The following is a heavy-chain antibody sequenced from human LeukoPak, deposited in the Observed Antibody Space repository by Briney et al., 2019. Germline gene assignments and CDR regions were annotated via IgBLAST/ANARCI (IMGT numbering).Heavy chain of an antibody. Sequence: PSETLSLACAVYGGSFSGYYWSWIRQPPGKGLEWIGEINHSGSTNYNPSLKSRVTISVDTSKNQFALKLSSVTAADTAVYYCARGREYSSGWYVKCYFDYWGQGTLVTVSS. CDR2: INHSGST. CDR1: GGSFSGYY. V-gene: IGHV4-34*01. D-gene: IGHD6-19*01. CDR3: ARGREYSSGWYVKCYFDY. J-gene: IGHJ4*02.